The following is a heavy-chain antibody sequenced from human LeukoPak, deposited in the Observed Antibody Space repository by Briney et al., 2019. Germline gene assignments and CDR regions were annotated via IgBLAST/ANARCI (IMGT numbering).Heavy chain of an antibody. CDR2: IYYSGST. Sequence: SETLSLTCTVSGGSISSGGYYRSWIRQHPGKGLEWIGYIYYSGSTYYNPSLKSRVTISVDTPKNQFSLKLSSVTAADTAVYYCARGHLGGFYSYGSQSFDYWGQGTLVTVSS. CDR1: GGSISSGGYY. D-gene: IGHD5-18*01. V-gene: IGHV4-31*03. J-gene: IGHJ4*02. CDR3: ARGHLGGFYSYGSQSFDY.